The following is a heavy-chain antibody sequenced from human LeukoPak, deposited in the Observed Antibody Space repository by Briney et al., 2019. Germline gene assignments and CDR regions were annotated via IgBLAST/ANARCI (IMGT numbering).Heavy chain of an antibody. CDR1: GYTFTGYY. CDR2: INPNSGGT. Sequence: ASVTVSCKASGYTFTGYYMHWVRQAPGQGLEWMGWINPNSGGTNYAQQFQGRVTMTRDTSISTAYMELSRLRSDDTAVYYCARDSSSSSAYGMDVWGQGTTAPVSS. CDR3: ARDSSSSSAYGMDV. D-gene: IGHD6-13*01. J-gene: IGHJ6*02. V-gene: IGHV1-2*02.